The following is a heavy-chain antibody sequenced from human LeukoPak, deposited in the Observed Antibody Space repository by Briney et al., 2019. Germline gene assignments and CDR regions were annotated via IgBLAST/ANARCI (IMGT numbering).Heavy chain of an antibody. CDR1: GGSISTYY. Sequence: SETLSLTCTVSGGSISTYYWSWIRQPPGKGLEWIGYIYYSRSTNYNSSLKSRVTISVDTSKNQFSLKLSSVTAADTAVYYCATLYSSSWYYYYGMDVWGQGTTVTVSS. CDR3: ATLYSSSWYYYYGMDV. D-gene: IGHD6-13*01. CDR2: IYYSRST. V-gene: IGHV4-59*08. J-gene: IGHJ6*02.